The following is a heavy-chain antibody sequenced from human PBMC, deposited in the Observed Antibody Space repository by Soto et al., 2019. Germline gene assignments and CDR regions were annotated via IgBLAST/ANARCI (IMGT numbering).Heavy chain of an antibody. Sequence: QVQLVQSGAEVKKPGASVKVSCKASGYTFTSYTIHWVRQAPGQRLEWMGWINAGNGNTKYSQNFQGRVTITRDTSASTAYMELSSLRSEDTAMYYCARRLGGSSQNWGRGTLVTVSS. J-gene: IGHJ4*02. CDR1: GYTFTSYT. CDR2: INAGNGNT. D-gene: IGHD1-26*01. CDR3: ARRLGGSSQN. V-gene: IGHV1-3*01.